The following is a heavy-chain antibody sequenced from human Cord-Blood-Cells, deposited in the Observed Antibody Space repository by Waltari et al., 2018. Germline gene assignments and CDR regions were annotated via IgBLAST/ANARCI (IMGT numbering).Heavy chain of an antibody. J-gene: IGHJ3*02. CDR3: ASELNCSSTSCYDAFDI. Sequence: QVQLQESGPGLVKPSETLSLTCAVSGYSISSGYYWGWIRQPPGRGLEWIGSIYHSGSTYYNPSLKSRVTRSVDTSKNQFSLKLSSVTAADTAVYYCASELNCSSTSCYDAFDIWGQGTMVTVSS. D-gene: IGHD2-2*01. CDR1: GYSISSGYY. CDR2: IYHSGST. V-gene: IGHV4-38-2*01.